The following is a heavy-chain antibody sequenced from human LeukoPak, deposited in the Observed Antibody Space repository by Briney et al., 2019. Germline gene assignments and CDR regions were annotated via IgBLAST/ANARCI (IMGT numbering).Heavy chain of an antibody. J-gene: IGHJ4*02. CDR2: IKQDGSEK. CDR1: GFTFSDYY. D-gene: IGHD3-10*01. Sequence: GGSLRLSCAASGFTFSDYYMSWIRQAPGKGLEWVANIKQDGSEKYYVDSVKGRFTISRDNAKNSLYLQMNSLRAEDTAVYYCAREDPNLFSAADYWGQGTLVTVSS. V-gene: IGHV3-7*01. CDR3: AREDPNLFSAADY.